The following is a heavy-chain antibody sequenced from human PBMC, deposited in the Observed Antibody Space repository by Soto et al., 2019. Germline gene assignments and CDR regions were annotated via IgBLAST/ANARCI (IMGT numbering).Heavy chain of an antibody. D-gene: IGHD1-26*01. CDR1: GTSVSSNSNY. J-gene: IGHJ4*02. Sequence: QVQLQESGPGLVKPSETLSLTCTVSGTSVSSNSNYWSWVRQPPGKGLEWIGYIYYDGTTNYNPSLKNRVTISLDTSKNQFSLKVTSVTAVDTAVYYCARRVGATPPRDWGQGTLVTVSS. CDR3: ARRVGATPPRD. V-gene: IGHV4-61*01. CDR2: IYYDGTT.